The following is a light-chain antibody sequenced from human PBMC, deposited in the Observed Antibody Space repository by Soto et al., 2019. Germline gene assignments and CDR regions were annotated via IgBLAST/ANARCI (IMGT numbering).Light chain of an antibody. V-gene: IGKV1-27*01. CDR2: SAS. J-gene: IGKJ4*01. Sequence: DIQMTQSPSSLSASVGDRVTITCRASQGITYYLAWYQQKPGKVPKLLIYSASTLQSGVPSRFSGGGSGADFTLTISSLQPEDGATYYCQNYDSAPLTFGGGPKVAIK. CDR1: QGITYY. CDR3: QNYDSAPLT.